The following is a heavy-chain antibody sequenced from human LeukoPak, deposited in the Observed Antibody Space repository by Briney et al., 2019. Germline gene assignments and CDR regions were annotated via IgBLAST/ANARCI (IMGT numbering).Heavy chain of an antibody. CDR1: GYTFTSYG. J-gene: IGHJ5*02. V-gene: IGHV1-18*01. Sequence: SVKVSCKASGYTFTSYGISWVRQAPGQGLEWMGWISAYNGNTSYAQKLQGRVTMTTDTSTSTAYMELRSLRSDDTAVYYCARSISYRSGDPGHNWFDPWGQGTLVTVSS. CDR2: ISAYNGNT. D-gene: IGHD2-21*02. CDR3: ARSISYRSGDPGHNWFDP.